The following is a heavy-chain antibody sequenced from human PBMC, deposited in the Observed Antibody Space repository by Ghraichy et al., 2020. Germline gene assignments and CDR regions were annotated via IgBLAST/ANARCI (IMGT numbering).Heavy chain of an antibody. D-gene: IGHD6-13*01. Sequence: GESLNISCAASGFTFSSYWMSWVRQAPGKGLEWVANIKEDGSEKYFVDSVKGRFAISRDNAKNSLYLQMNSPRAEDTAVYFCARAGAPGTVDYWGQGTLVTVSS. J-gene: IGHJ4*02. CDR3: ARAGAPGTVDY. CDR1: GFTFSSYW. V-gene: IGHV3-7*01. CDR2: IKEDGSEK.